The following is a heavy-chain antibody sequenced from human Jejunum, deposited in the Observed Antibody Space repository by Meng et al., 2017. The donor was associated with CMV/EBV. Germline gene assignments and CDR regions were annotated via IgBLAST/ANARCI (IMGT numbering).Heavy chain of an antibody. D-gene: IGHD3-16*01. CDR3: AWGPNMFYFDS. CDR2: IAYSGST. J-gene: IGHJ4*02. Sequence: GSGGSVSSRDSYWSWIRRPPGKEMEWMGYIAYSGSTNYNPSLKSRVTMSLDTSKTQVSLRLNSVTAADTAVYYCAWGPNMFYFDSWAQGTLVTVSS. CDR1: GGSVSSRDSY. V-gene: IGHV4-61*08.